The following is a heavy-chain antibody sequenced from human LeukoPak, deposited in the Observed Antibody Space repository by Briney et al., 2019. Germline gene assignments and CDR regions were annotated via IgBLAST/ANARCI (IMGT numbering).Heavy chain of an antibody. CDR2: INPNSGAT. V-gene: IGHV1-2*02. CDR1: GYTFTGYY. J-gene: IGHJ4*02. CDR3: ARSLPXTGXXRXDY. D-gene: IGHD3-9*01. Sequence: RASVKVSCKASGYTFTGYYMHWVRQAPGQGLEWMGWINPNSGATNYAQKFQGRVTMTRDTSINTAYMELTTLRSDDTAVYYCARSLPXTGXXRXDYWGQXXXVXXSS.